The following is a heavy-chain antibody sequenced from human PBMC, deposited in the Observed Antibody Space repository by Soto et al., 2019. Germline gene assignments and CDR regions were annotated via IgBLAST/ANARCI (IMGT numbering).Heavy chain of an antibody. J-gene: IGHJ4*02. D-gene: IGHD6-19*01. CDR1: GFTFRSYS. CDR2: ISSSSSTI. Sequence: EVQLVESGGGLVQPGGSLRLSCAACGFTFRSYSMNWVRQAPGKGLEWVSYISSSSSTIYYADSVKGRFTISRDNAKNSLYLQMNSLRAEDTAVYYCARDGVAGTIDYWGQGTLVTVSS. V-gene: IGHV3-48*01. CDR3: ARDGVAGTIDY.